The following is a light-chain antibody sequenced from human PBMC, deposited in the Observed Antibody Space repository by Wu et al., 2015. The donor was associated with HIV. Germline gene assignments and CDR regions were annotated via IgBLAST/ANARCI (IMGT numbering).Light chain of an antibody. V-gene: IGKV3-15*01. J-gene: IGKJ2*01. Sequence: EMVMTQSPATLAVSPGERATLSCRASQSLSSNLAWYQQRPGQAPRLLIYGASTRATGIPPRFSGSGSGTEFTLTITSIQSEDSALYYCQQYGSSPGYTFGQGTKLEIK. CDR3: QQYGSSPGYT. CDR2: GAS. CDR1: QSLSSN.